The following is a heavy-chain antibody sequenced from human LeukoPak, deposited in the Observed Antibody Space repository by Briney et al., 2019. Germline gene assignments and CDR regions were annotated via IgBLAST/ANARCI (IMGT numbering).Heavy chain of an antibody. CDR1: GYSFTDYY. Sequence: ASVKVSRKTSGYSFTDYYMHWVRQAPGQGLEWMGWINPNSGGTSAAQKFQGRVTMTRDTSITTVYMEVSWLTSDDTAIYYCARADRLHGGPYLIGPWGQGTLVTVSS. CDR3: ARADRLHGGPYLIGP. V-gene: IGHV1-2*02. CDR2: INPNSGGT. J-gene: IGHJ5*02. D-gene: IGHD2-21*01.